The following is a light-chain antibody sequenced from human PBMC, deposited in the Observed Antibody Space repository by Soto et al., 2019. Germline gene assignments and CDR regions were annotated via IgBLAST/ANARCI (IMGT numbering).Light chain of an antibody. CDR2: DAS. CDR3: HQRSTWPFT. Sequence: EIVLTQSPATLSLSPGERSTLSCRASQSISSYLAWYQQKPDQAPRLLIYDASNRATGIPARFSGSGSGTDFTLTISSLEPEDFAVYYCHQRSTWPFTFGPGTQVHIK. J-gene: IGKJ3*01. CDR1: QSISSY. V-gene: IGKV3-11*01.